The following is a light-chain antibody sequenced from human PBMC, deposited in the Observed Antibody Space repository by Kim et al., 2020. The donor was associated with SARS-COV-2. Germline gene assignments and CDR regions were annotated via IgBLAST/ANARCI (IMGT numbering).Light chain of an antibody. J-gene: IGKJ1*01. Sequence: DIQMTQSPSSLSASVGDTVTITCRASQGISNFLAWYQQKPGKVPKLLIYAASTLQSGVSSRFSGSGSGTDFTLTIGSLQPEDVATYYCQKYNSAPRTFGQGTKVDIK. CDR2: AAS. V-gene: IGKV1-27*01. CDR3: QKYNSAPRT. CDR1: QGISNF.